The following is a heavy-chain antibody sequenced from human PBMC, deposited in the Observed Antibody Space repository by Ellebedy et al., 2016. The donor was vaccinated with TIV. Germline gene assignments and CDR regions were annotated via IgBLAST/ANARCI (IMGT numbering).Heavy chain of an antibody. CDR2: INTRSTYM. Sequence: GGSLRLXCDASGFTFTNYIMNWVRQAPGRGLEWVSSINTRSTYMYYADSIKGRFAISRDNAKNSLYLQMNSLRAEDTAVYYCARDRGGSSLDSWGQGTLVTVSS. CDR3: ARDRGGSSLDS. V-gene: IGHV3-21*01. J-gene: IGHJ4*02. CDR1: GFTFTNYI. D-gene: IGHD1-26*01.